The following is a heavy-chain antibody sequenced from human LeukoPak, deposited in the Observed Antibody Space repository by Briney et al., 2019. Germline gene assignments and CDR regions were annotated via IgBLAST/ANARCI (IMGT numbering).Heavy chain of an antibody. D-gene: IGHD2-15*01. Sequence: GRSLRLSCTASGFTFSDYAMSWFRQAPGKGLEWVGFIRTKGYGEKTEYAASVKGRFSISRDESKSIAYLQMNSLKTEDTAVYYCTRVVPYCSGGSCYSISYFDYWGQGTLVTVSS. CDR3: TRVVPYCSGGSCYSISYFDY. CDR1: GFTFSDYA. V-gene: IGHV3-49*03. CDR2: IRTKGYGEKT. J-gene: IGHJ4*02.